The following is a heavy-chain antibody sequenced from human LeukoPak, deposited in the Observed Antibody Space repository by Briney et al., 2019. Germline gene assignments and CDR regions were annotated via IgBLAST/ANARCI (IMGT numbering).Heavy chain of an antibody. Sequence: PGGSLRLSCAASGFTFSTYTMNWVRQAPGKGLEWVSCISSSRSYIYYADSVKGRFTISRDNAANSLYLKMNSLRAEDTAVYYCATTQSGYSYGGSVDYWGQGTLVTVSS. CDR3: ATTQSGYSYGGSVDY. D-gene: IGHD5-18*01. V-gene: IGHV3-21*01. CDR2: ISSSRSYI. CDR1: GFTFSTYT. J-gene: IGHJ4*02.